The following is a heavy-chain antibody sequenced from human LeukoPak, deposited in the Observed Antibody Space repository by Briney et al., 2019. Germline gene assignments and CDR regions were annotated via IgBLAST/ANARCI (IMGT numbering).Heavy chain of an antibody. CDR1: GYTFTGYY. J-gene: IGHJ4*02. Sequence: ASVKVSCKASGYTFTGYYMQWVRQAPGQGLEWMGWINPNSGGTNYAQKFQGRVTITRDTSASTAYMELSSLRSEDTAVYYCAQLGRYTAMATRGDYWGQGTLVTVSS. D-gene: IGHD5-18*01. CDR2: INPNSGGT. CDR3: AQLGRYTAMATRGDY. V-gene: IGHV1-2*02.